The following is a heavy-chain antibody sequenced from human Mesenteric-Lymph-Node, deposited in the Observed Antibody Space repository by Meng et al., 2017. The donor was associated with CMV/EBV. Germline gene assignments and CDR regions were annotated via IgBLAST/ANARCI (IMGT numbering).Heavy chain of an antibody. CDR1: GLTFDNFA. J-gene: IGHJ4*02. CDR2: LSGNGGTT. V-gene: IGHV3-23*01. D-gene: IGHD3-10*01. CDR3: AKVTLIRGVRHPDFYFDF. Sequence: GESLKISCEASGLTFDNFAMSWVRQAPGKGLEWVSLLSGNGGTTYYADSVQGRFTVSRDNSKSTLYLQMDSLRAEDTAVYYCAKVTLIRGVRHPDFYFDFWGQGTLVTVSS.